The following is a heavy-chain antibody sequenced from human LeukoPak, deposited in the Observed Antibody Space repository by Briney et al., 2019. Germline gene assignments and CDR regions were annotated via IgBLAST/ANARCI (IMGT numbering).Heavy chain of an antibody. D-gene: IGHD6-6*01. CDR1: GYTFTGYY. CDR2: INPNSGGT. Sequence: GASVKVSCKAFGYTFTGYYIHWVRQAPGQGLEWMGRINPNSGGTNYVQRFQGRVNMTRDTSISTAYMELSRLRSDDTAVYYCARARREYSSSSDFDYWGQGTLVTVSS. J-gene: IGHJ4*02. V-gene: IGHV1-2*06. CDR3: ARARREYSSSSDFDY.